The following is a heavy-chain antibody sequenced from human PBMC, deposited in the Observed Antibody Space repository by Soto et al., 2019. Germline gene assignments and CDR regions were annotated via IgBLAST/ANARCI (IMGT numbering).Heavy chain of an antibody. J-gene: IGHJ3*02. CDR3: ARVQSNYYDSSGNAFDI. CDR2: IIPIFGTA. V-gene: IGHV1-69*06. CDR1: GGTFSSYA. Sequence: QVQLVQSGAEVKKPGSSVKVSCKASGGTFSSYAISWVRQAPGQGLEWMGGIIPIFGTANYAQKFQGRVTITADKSTSTAYMELSSLRSEDTGVYYCARVQSNYYDSSGNAFDIWGQGTMVTVSS. D-gene: IGHD3-22*01.